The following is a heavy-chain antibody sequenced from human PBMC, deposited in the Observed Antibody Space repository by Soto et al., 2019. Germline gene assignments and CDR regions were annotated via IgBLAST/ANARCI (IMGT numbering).Heavy chain of an antibody. CDR1: GFTFSKAW. Sequence: GGSLRLSCAASGFTFSKAWVNWVRQAPGKGLEWVGRIKSKTDGGTIDYAAPVKGRFTISRDESKNTLYLQMNSLKTEDTAVYYCTTQSYYYDSSGHHFDYWGQGTLVTVSS. CDR3: TTQSYYYDSSGHHFDY. V-gene: IGHV3-15*07. J-gene: IGHJ4*02. D-gene: IGHD3-22*01. CDR2: IKSKTDGGTI.